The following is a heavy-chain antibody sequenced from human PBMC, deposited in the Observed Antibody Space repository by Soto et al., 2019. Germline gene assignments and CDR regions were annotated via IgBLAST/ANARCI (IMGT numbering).Heavy chain of an antibody. CDR2: IIPIFGTA. Sequence: QVQLVQSGAEVKKPGSSVKVSCKASGGTFSSYAISWVRQAPGQGLEWMGGIIPIFGTANYAQKFQGRVTITADEYTSTAYRELSSRRSEDTAVYYCASPKIVVVPDYYYYYGMDVWGQGTTVTVSS. D-gene: IGHD2-2*01. CDR3: ASPKIVVVPDYYYYYGMDV. V-gene: IGHV1-69*01. J-gene: IGHJ6*02. CDR1: GGTFSSYA.